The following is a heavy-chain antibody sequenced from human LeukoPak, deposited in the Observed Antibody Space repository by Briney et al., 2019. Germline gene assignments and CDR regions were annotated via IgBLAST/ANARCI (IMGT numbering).Heavy chain of an antibody. CDR2: ISYDGSNK. D-gene: IGHD6-13*01. CDR3: ARDLTGYSSSWFDY. J-gene: IGHJ4*02. CDR1: GFTFSSYA. Sequence: GGSLRLSCAAPGFTFSSYAMHWVRQAPGKGLEWVAVISYDGSNKYYADSVKGRFTISRDNSKNTLYLQMNSLRAEDTAVYYCARDLTGYSSSWFDYWGQGTLVTVSS. V-gene: IGHV3-30-3*01.